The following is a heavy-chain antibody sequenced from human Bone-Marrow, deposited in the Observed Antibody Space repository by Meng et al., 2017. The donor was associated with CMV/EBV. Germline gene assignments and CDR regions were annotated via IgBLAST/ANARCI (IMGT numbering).Heavy chain of an antibody. D-gene: IGHD3-9*01. Sequence: ASVKVSCKASGYTFTGYYMHWVRQAPGQGLEWMGWINPNSGGTNYAQKFQGRVTMTRDTSISTAYMELSRLRSDDTAVYYCARDGSYYDILTGYLYYFDYWGQGTLVTLS. CDR1: GYTFTGYY. V-gene: IGHV1-2*02. J-gene: IGHJ4*02. CDR2: INPNSGGT. CDR3: ARDGSYYDILTGYLYYFDY.